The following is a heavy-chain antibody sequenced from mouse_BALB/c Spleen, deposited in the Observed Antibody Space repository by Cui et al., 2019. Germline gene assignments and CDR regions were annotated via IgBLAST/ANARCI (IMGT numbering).Heavy chain of an antibody. CDR3: ARYDYYGSSYFDY. Sequence: QVHLQNPGTVLLKLWAPVHLSCKASGYTFTSYWMHWVKQRPGRGLEWIGRIDPNSGGTKYNEKFKSKATLTVDKPSSTAYMQLSSLTSEDSAVYYCARYDYYGSSYFDYWGQGTTLTVSS. CDR1: GYTFTSYW. J-gene: IGHJ2*01. CDR2: IDPNSGGT. V-gene: IGHV1-72*01. D-gene: IGHD1-1*01.